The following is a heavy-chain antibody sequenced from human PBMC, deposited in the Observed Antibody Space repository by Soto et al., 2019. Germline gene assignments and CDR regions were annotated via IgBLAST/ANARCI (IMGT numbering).Heavy chain of an antibody. CDR1: GFTFSSYS. J-gene: IGHJ6*03. CDR2: ISSSSSTI. Sequence: GGSLRLSCAASGFTFSSYSMNWVRQAPGKGLEWVSYISSSSSTIYYADSVKGRFTISRDNAKNSLYLQMNSLRAEETAVYYCAREDYYGSGSQKGERYYYYYMDVWGKGTTVTVSS. CDR3: AREDYYGSGSQKGERYYYYYMDV. V-gene: IGHV3-48*01. D-gene: IGHD3-10*01.